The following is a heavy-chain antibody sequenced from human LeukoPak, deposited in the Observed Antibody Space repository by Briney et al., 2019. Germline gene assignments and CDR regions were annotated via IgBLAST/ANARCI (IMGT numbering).Heavy chain of an antibody. D-gene: IGHD5-18*01. CDR1: GGSISSGGYY. V-gene: IGHV4-30-4*08. CDR3: AREGDTAMVQNDY. Sequence: SETLSLTCTVSGGSISSGGYYWSWIRQHPGEGLEWIGYIYYSGSTYYNPSLKSRVTISVDTSKNQFSLKLSSVTAADTAVYYCAREGDTAMVQNDYWGQGTLVTVSS. CDR2: IYYSGST. J-gene: IGHJ4*02.